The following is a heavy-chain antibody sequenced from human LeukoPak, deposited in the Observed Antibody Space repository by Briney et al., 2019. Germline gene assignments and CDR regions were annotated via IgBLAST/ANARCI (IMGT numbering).Heavy chain of an antibody. CDR1: GFTVSSNY. Sequence: GGSLRLSCAASGFTVSSNYMSWVRQAPGKGLEWVSVIYSGGSTYYADSVKGRFTISRDNSKNTLYLQMNSLRAEDTAVYYCARGPWGLHMDVWGKGTTVTVSS. CDR3: ARGPWGLHMDV. J-gene: IGHJ6*03. CDR2: IYSGGST. V-gene: IGHV3-53*01. D-gene: IGHD7-27*01.